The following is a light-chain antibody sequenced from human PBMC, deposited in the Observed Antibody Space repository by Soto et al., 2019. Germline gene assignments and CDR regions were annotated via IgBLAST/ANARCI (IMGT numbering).Light chain of an antibody. CDR3: QQRLNPFT. V-gene: IGKV3-11*01. Sequence: EVVLTQSPATLSLSPGERATLSCRASQSVGNYLAWYQQKSGQGPRLLIYDASNRATGSPARFSGSGSGTDFTLTISSLEPEDFAVYYCQQRLNPFTFGGGTKVEIK. J-gene: IGKJ4*01. CDR1: QSVGNY. CDR2: DAS.